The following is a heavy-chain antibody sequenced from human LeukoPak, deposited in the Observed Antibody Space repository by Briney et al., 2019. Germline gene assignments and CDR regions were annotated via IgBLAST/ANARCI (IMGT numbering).Heavy chain of an antibody. CDR2: IYHSAST. Sequence: SETLSLTCAVSGGSISSGGYSWSWIRQPPGKGLEWIGYIYHSASTYYNPSLKSRVTISVDRSKNQFSLKLSSVTAADTAVYYCARGLFGELNWFDPWGQGTLVTVSS. CDR3: ARGLFGELNWFDP. J-gene: IGHJ5*02. V-gene: IGHV4-30-2*01. D-gene: IGHD3-10*01. CDR1: GGSISSGGYS.